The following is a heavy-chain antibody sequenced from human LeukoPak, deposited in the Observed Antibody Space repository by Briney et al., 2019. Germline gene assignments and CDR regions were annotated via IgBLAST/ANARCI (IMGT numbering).Heavy chain of an antibody. V-gene: IGHV4-59*01. CDR1: GDSIGRYY. CDR3: AGGDTAVPNY. J-gene: IGHJ4*02. CDR2: TFSSGST. Sequence: PSETLTLTCTVSGDSIGRYYWNWIRQPPGKGLEWIAYTFSSGSTVSNPSLKSRLTISVDTSKNLFSLKLKSVTAADTAVYYCAGGDTAVPNYWGQGSLVTVSS. D-gene: IGHD2-21*02.